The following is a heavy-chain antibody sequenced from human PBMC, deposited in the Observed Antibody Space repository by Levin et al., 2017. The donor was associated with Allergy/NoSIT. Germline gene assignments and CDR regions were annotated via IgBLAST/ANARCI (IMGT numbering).Heavy chain of an antibody. CDR1: GIEFSSVG. J-gene: IGHJ4*02. Sequence: GESLKISCAASGIEFSSVGQDRVRKDERKGLECVANIKHDGSDKNYADSVKGRFTISRDNAKKSVFLQMNSLGVEDTAVYYCARNRGWETIDSWGQGTLVIVSS. D-gene: IGHD1-26*01. CDR2: IKHDGSDK. CDR3: ARNRGWETIDS. V-gene: IGHV3-7*01.